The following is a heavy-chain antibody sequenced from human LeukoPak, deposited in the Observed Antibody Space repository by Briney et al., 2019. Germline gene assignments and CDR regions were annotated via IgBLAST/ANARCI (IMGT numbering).Heavy chain of an antibody. CDR3: ARGTFVGVVIGYCFDY. V-gene: IGHV4-38-2*02. CDR1: GYSISSGYY. Sequence: SETLSLTCTVSGYSISSGYYWGWIRQPPGKGLEWIGSIYHSGSTYYNPSLKSRVTISVDTSKNQFSLKLSSVTAADTAVYYCARGTFVGVVIGYCFDYWGQGTLVTVSS. D-gene: IGHD3-3*01. CDR2: IYHSGST. J-gene: IGHJ4*02.